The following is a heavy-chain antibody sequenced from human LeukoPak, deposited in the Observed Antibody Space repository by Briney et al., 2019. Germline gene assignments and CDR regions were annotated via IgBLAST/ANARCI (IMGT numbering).Heavy chain of an antibody. CDR1: GFTFSSYA. Sequence: GGSLRLSCAASGFTFSSYAMSWVRQAPGKGLKWVSAISGSGGSTYYADSVKGRFTISRDNSKNTLYLQMNSLRAEDTAVYYCAKAREAAAPPYNWFDPWGQGTLVTVSS. D-gene: IGHD6-13*01. V-gene: IGHV3-23*01. J-gene: IGHJ5*02. CDR3: AKAREAAAPPYNWFDP. CDR2: ISGSGGST.